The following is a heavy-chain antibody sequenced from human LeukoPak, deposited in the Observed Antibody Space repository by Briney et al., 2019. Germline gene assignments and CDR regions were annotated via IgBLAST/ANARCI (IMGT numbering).Heavy chain of an antibody. CDR3: TRTPDFWSGYSD. D-gene: IGHD3-3*01. J-gene: IGHJ4*02. CDR2: IRSRANNHAT. V-gene: IGHV3-73*01. CDR1: GFTFSDSN. Sequence: GVSLRLSCAASGFTFSDSNMHWVRQASGKGLEWVGRIRSRANNHATAYGASVTGRFNISRDDSKNTAYLQMNSLKTEDTAVFYCTRTPDFWSGYSDWGQGTLVTVSS.